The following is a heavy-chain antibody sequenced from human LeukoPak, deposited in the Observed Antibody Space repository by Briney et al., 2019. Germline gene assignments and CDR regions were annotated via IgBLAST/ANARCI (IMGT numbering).Heavy chain of an antibody. CDR1: GFTFSSYA. Sequence: GGSLRLSCAASGFTFSSYAMHWVRQAPGKGLEWVAVISYDGSNKYYADSVKGRFTISRDNSKNTLYLQMNSLRAEDTAVYYCAAGGFPYDYWGQGTLVTVSS. CDR2: ISYDGSNK. D-gene: IGHD3-16*01. J-gene: IGHJ4*02. CDR3: AAGGFPYDY. V-gene: IGHV3-30-3*01.